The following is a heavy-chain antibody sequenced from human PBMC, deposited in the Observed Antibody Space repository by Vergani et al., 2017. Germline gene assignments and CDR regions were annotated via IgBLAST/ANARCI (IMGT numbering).Heavy chain of an antibody. CDR1: GFTVSSNY. V-gene: IGHV3-66*02. D-gene: IGHD2-21*01. CDR3: ARDHMALYCYYGMDV. CDR2: IYSGGST. Sequence: VQLVESGGGLVQPGGSLRLSCAASGFTVSSNYMSWVRQAPGKGLEWVSVIYSGGSTYYADSVKGRFTISRDNSKNTMYLQMNSLRAEDTAVYYCARDHMALYCYYGMDVWGQGTTVTVSS. J-gene: IGHJ6*02.